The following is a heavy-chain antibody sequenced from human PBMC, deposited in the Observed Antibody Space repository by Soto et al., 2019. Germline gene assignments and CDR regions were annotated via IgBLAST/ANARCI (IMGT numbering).Heavy chain of an antibody. Sequence: EVQLVESGGGLVKPGGSLRLSCAASGITFSNAWLNWVRQSPGKGLEWVGRIKSKTDGGTTDYAEPVKGRCTISRDDSTNTLYLQMNSLKTEDTAVYYCQGVHLDYWGQGTMVTVSS. CDR1: GITFSNAW. CDR2: IKSKTDGGTT. J-gene: IGHJ4*02. CDR3: QGVHLDY. V-gene: IGHV3-15*01. D-gene: IGHD3-10*01.